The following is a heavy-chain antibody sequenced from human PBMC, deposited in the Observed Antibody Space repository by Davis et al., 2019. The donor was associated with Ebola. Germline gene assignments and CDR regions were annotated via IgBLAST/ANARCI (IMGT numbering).Heavy chain of an antibody. D-gene: IGHD1-26*01. CDR1: GYTFTGYY. J-gene: IGHJ4*02. CDR3: ARDGVGSTQLPEY. CDR2: INPNSGGT. V-gene: IGHV1-2*06. Sequence: ASVKVSCKASGYTFTGYYTHWVRQAPGQGLEWMGRINPNSGGTNYAQKFQGRVTLTRDTSITTAYMELSRLTSDDTAVYYCARDGVGSTQLPEYWGQGTLVTVSS.